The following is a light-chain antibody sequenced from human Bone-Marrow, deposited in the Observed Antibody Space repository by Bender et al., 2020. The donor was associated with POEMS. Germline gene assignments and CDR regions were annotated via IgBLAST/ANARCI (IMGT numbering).Light chain of an antibody. CDR1: SGDVGASSH. V-gene: IGLV2-14*03. CDR2: NSD. Sequence: QSALTQPASVSGSPGQSITISCTGTSGDVGASSHVSWYQQHPGKVPKLIIYNSDQRPSGVPDRFSGSMSGTSASLAISGLHSEDEADYYCVAWDDTLNGWVFGGGTKLTVL. J-gene: IGLJ2*01. CDR3: VAWDDTLNGWV.